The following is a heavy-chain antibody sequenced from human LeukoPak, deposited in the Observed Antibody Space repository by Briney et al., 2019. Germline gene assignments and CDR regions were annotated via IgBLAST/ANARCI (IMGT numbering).Heavy chain of an antibody. J-gene: IGHJ3*02. D-gene: IGHD3-22*01. CDR2: IYYRGSP. CDR1: GGSINSYY. V-gene: IGHV4-59*08. Sequence: SETLSLTCIVSGGSINSYYGSWLRQPPGEGLGWIGSIYYRGSPKYNPSLKRRVTISIDTSKSQLSLTLNSVTPAHTAVYYCARHDDHYNSDDAFHIWGQGTMVTVSS. CDR3: ARHDDHYNSDDAFHI.